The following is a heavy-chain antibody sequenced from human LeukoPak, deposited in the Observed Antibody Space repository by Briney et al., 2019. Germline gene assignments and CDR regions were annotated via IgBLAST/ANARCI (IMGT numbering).Heavy chain of an antibody. Sequence: SETLSLTCAVYGGSFSGYYWSWLRQPPGKGLEWIGEINHSGSTNYNPSLKSRVTISVDTSKNQFSLKLSSVTAADTAVYYCARSLPDYDILTGSFLDWGQGTLVTVSS. CDR1: GGSFSGYY. CDR2: INHSGST. CDR3: ARSLPDYDILTGSFLD. V-gene: IGHV4-34*01. J-gene: IGHJ4*02. D-gene: IGHD3-9*01.